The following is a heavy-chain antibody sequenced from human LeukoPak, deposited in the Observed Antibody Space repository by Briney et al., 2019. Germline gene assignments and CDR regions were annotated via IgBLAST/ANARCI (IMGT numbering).Heavy chain of an antibody. Sequence: GGSLRLSCAASGFSFSIYSMNWVRQAPGKGPEWVAAMSSDGYTTYYAGSVRGRFTISRDNSRSTVFLQMNSLRADDTAVFYCAKDDGSYYDLDYWGQGTLDTVSS. CDR1: GFSFSIYS. V-gene: IGHV3-30*18. CDR2: MSSDGYTT. J-gene: IGHJ4*02. CDR3: AKDDGSYYDLDY. D-gene: IGHD1-26*01.